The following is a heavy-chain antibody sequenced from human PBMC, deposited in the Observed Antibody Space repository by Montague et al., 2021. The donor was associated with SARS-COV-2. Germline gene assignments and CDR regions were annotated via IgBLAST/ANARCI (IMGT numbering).Heavy chain of an antibody. D-gene: IGHD4-23*01. V-gene: IGHV4-59*01. CDR3: ARHGGNDAFGI. CDR1: GGSIGAYY. J-gene: IGHJ3*02. CDR2: IDNSGST. Sequence: SETLSLTCTASGGSIGAYYWSWIRQPPGKGLEWIGYIDNSGSTNHNPSLGSRVTMSVDTSKNQFSLKLNSVTAADTAVYYCARHGGNDAFGIWGRGTMVTVSS.